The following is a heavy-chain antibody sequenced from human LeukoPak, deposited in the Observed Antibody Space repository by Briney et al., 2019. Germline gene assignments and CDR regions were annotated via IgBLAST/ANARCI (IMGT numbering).Heavy chain of an antibody. J-gene: IGHJ6*02. CDR1: GYTFTSYY. V-gene: IGHV1-2*02. Sequence: ASVKVSCKASGYTFTSYYMHWVRQAPGQGLEWMGWINPNSGGTNYAQKFQGRVTMTRDTSISTAYMELSRLRSDDTAVYYCANNIVVVPGSRYYGMDVWGQGTTVTVSS. CDR3: ANNIVVVPGSRYYGMDV. CDR2: INPNSGGT. D-gene: IGHD2-2*01.